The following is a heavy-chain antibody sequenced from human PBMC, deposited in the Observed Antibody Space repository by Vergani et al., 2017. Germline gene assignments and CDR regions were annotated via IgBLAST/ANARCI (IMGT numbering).Heavy chain of an antibody. J-gene: IGHJ6*02. D-gene: IGHD3-3*01. CDR2: MNPNSGNT. CDR3: ARVEAGPLYYYYGMDV. Sequence: QVQLVQSGAEVKKPGASVKVSCKASGYTFTSYDINWVRQATGQGLEWMGWMNPNSGNTGYAQKFQGRVTMTRNTSISTAYMELSSLRSDDTAVYYCARVEAGPLYYYYGMDVWGQGTTVTVSS. CDR1: GYTFTSYD. V-gene: IGHV1-8*01.